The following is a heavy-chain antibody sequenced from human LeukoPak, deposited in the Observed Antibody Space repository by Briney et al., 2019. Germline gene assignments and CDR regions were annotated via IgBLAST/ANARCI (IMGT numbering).Heavy chain of an antibody. V-gene: IGHV4-31*03. D-gene: IGHD4-23*01. J-gene: IGHJ2*01. CDR1: SDSISSGGYY. CDR3: ARLDYVGNWYFDL. Sequence: SETLSLTCTVSSDSISSGGYYWSRIRQHPGKGLEWIGYIYNSGSTYYNSSLKSRVTISLDTSKNQFSLKLSSVTAADTAVYYCARLDYVGNWYFDLWGRGTLVTVSS. CDR2: IYNSGST.